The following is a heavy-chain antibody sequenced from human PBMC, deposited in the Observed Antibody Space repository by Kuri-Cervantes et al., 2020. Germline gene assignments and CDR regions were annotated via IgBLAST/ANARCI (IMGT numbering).Heavy chain of an antibody. Sequence: VSVKVSCKASGYTFTSYGISWVRQAPGQGLEWMGWISAYNGNTNYAQKLQGKVTMTTDTSTSTAYMELRSLRSDDTAVYYCARDYGVYSSGRIDYWGQGTLVTVSS. CDR3: ARDYGVYSSGRIDY. D-gene: IGHD6-25*01. J-gene: IGHJ4*02. V-gene: IGHV1-18*01. CDR1: GYTFTSYG. CDR2: ISAYNGNT.